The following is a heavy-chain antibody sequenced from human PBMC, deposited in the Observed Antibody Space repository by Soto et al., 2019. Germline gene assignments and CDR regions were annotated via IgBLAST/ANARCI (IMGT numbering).Heavy chain of an antibody. D-gene: IGHD3-9*01. Sequence: ASVKVSCKVSGYTLTELSMHWVRQAPGKGLEWMGGFDPEDGETIYAQKFQGRVTMTEDTSTDTAYMELSSLRSEDTAVYYCATGQLKIGHYDILTGHTGMDVWGQGTTVTVYS. CDR2: FDPEDGET. V-gene: IGHV1-24*01. CDR1: GYTLTELS. CDR3: ATGQLKIGHYDILTGHTGMDV. J-gene: IGHJ6*02.